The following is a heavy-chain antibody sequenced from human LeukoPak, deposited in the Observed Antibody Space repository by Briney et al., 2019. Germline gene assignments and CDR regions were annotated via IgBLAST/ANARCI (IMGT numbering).Heavy chain of an antibody. CDR3: ARASGYIPLLDY. CDR1: GGSISSSSYY. V-gene: IGHV4-39*07. D-gene: IGHD5-18*01. J-gene: IGHJ4*02. Sequence: SETLSLTCTVSGGSISSSSYYWGWIRQSPWKGLEWIGSIYYSGSTYYNPSLKSRVTISVDTSKNQFSLKLSSVTAADTAVYYCARASGYIPLLDYWGQGTLVTVSS. CDR2: IYYSGST.